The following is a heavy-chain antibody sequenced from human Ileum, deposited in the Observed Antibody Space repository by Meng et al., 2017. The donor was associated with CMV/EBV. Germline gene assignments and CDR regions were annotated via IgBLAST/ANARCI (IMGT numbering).Heavy chain of an antibody. CDR1: DGSISSSNYY. Sequence: SETLSLTCTVSDGSISSSNYYWGWIRQPPGKGLEWIGSLYYSGNTYYNSSLKSRVTIAGDTSQNQVSLKLTSVTAADTAIYYCMAILDDRSTWLDVPDIWGQGTMVTVSS. J-gene: IGHJ3*02. CDR2: LYYSGNT. V-gene: IGHV4-39*07. CDR3: MAILDDRSTWLDVPDI. D-gene: IGHD3-22*01.